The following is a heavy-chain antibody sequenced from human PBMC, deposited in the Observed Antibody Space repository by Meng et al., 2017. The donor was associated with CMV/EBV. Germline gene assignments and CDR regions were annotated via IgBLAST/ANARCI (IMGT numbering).Heavy chain of an antibody. CDR1: ISSGGYY. V-gene: IGHV4-31*02. CDR3: ARAPYDSSGYLVALGDY. D-gene: IGHD3-22*01. J-gene: IGHJ4*02. Sequence: ISSGGYYWGWIRQHPGKGLEWIGYIYYSGSTYYNPSLKSRVTISVDTSKNQFSLKLSSVTAADTAVYYCARAPYDSSGYLVALGDYWGQGTLVTVSS. CDR2: IYYSGST.